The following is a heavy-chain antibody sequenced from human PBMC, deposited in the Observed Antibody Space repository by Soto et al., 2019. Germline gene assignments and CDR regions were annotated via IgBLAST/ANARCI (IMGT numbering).Heavy chain of an antibody. CDR1: GFTFSSYG. Sequence: LRLSCAASGFTFSSYGMHWVRQAPGKGLEWVAVISYDGSNKYYADSVKGRFTISRDNSKNTLYLQMNSLRAEDTAVYYCARVDTAMYYYYMDVWGKGTTVTVSS. J-gene: IGHJ6*03. V-gene: IGHV3-30*03. D-gene: IGHD5-18*01. CDR3: ARVDTAMYYYYMDV. CDR2: ISYDGSNK.